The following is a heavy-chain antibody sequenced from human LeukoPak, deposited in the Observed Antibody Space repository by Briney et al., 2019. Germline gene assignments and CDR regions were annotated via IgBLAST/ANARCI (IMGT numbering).Heavy chain of an antibody. D-gene: IGHD3-9*01. CDR2: IYNSGST. V-gene: IGHV4-31*03. Sequence: PSETLSLTCTVSGASISTGGDFWSWIRQHPGKGLEWIGHIYNSGSTYYNPSLKSRVTISVDKSKNQFSLKLSSVTAADTAVYYCARAAKIYDILTGYPGYYYYGMDVWGQGTTVTVSS. CDR3: ARAAKIYDILTGYPGYYYYGMDV. J-gene: IGHJ6*02. CDR1: GASISTGGDF.